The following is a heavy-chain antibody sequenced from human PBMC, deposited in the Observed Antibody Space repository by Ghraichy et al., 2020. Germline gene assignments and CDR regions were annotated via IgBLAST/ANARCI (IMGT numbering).Heavy chain of an antibody. Sequence: SETLSLTCTVSGGSISSYYWSWIRQPPGKGLEWIGYIYYSGSTNCNPSLKSRVTISVDTSKNQFSLKLSSVTAADTAVYYCARGPNTAMDVDYWGQGTLVTVSS. CDR1: GGSISSYY. V-gene: IGHV4-59*01. J-gene: IGHJ4*02. CDR2: IYYSGST. D-gene: IGHD5-18*01. CDR3: ARGPNTAMDVDY.